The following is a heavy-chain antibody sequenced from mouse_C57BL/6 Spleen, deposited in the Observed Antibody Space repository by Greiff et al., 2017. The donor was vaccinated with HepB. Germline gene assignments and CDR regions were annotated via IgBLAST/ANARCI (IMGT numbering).Heavy chain of an antibody. V-gene: IGHV14-4*01. CDR2: IDPENGDT. D-gene: IGHD1-1*01. J-gene: IGHJ2*01. CDR3: TTLSLCCYGSSYGY. CDR1: GFNIKDDY. Sequence: EVQLQQSGAELVRPGASVKLSCTASGFNIKDDYMHWVKQRPEQGLEWIGWIDPENGDTEYASKFQGKATITADTSSNTAYLQLSSLTSEDTAVYYCTTLSLCCYGSSYGYWGQGTTLTVSS.